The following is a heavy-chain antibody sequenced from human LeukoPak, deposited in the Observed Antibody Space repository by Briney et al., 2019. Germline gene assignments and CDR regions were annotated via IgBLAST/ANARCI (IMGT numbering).Heavy chain of an antibody. J-gene: IGHJ5*02. V-gene: IGHV3-33*01. Sequence: GGPLRLSCAASGFTFRSYGMHWVRQAPGKGLEWVAVIWYDGSNKHYADSVKGRFTISRDNSKNTLYLQMNSLRAEDTAVYYCARETAMVPDHWGQGTLVTVSS. D-gene: IGHD5-18*01. CDR1: GFTFRSYG. CDR3: ARETAMVPDH. CDR2: IWYDGSNK.